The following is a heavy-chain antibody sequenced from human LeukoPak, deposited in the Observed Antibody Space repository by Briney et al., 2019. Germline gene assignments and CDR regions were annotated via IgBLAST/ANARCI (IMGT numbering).Heavy chain of an antibody. V-gene: IGHV3-23*01. CDR1: GFTFSSYA. D-gene: IGHD5-12*01. CDR3: AKTSSGYDGYYYYYMDV. CDR2: ISGSGGST. Sequence: PGGSLRLSCAASGFTFSSYAMSWVRQAPGKGLEWVSAISGSGGSTYYADSVKGRFTISRDNSKNTLYLQMNSLRAEDTAVYYCAKTSSGYDGYYYYYMDVWGKGTTVTVSS. J-gene: IGHJ6*03.